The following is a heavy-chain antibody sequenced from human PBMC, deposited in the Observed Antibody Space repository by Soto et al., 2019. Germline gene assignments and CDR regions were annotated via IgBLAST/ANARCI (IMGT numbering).Heavy chain of an antibody. Sequence: QVQLQESGPGLVKPSQTLSLTCTVSGGSLNSDGFYWSWIRQNTEKGLELIGYIYYRGYTYYNPSLKSRLTISIDTSKSQLSLKLSSVTAADTAVYYCARAPYYDFWSGPIGDAFDVWGPGPMGTVSS. J-gene: IGHJ3*01. D-gene: IGHD3-3*01. CDR1: GGSLNSDGFY. CDR3: ARAPYYDFWSGPIGDAFDV. CDR2: IYYRGYT. V-gene: IGHV4-31*03.